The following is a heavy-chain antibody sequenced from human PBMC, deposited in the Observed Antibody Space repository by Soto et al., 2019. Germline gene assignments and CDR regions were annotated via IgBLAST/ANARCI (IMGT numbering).Heavy chain of an antibody. CDR1: GGSFSGYY. J-gene: IGHJ4*02. CDR3: ARGLKWGLFDY. D-gene: IGHD1-26*01. CDR2: INHSGST. Sequence: SETLSLTCAVYGGSFSGYYWSWIRQPPGKGLEWIGEINHSGSTNYNPSLKSRVTISVDTSKNQFSLKLSSVTAEDTAVYYCARGLKWGLFDYWGQGTLVTVSS. V-gene: IGHV4-34*01.